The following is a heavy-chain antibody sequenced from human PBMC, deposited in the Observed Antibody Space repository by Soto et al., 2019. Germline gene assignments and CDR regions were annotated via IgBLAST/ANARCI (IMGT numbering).Heavy chain of an antibody. D-gene: IGHD3-16*01. Sequence: QVQLQESGPGLVKPSETLSLTCTLSGASIRSFHWSWIRQTPGKGLEWIGYKYYSGSANYNPSLKSRVTFSVDTSRNQVSLKLSSVTAADTGVYYCAAAVPAEYVFPYYYMDVWGRGTTVTVS. CDR2: KYYSGSA. V-gene: IGHV4-59*01. J-gene: IGHJ6*03. CDR3: AAAVPAEYVFPYYYMDV. CDR1: GASIRSFH.